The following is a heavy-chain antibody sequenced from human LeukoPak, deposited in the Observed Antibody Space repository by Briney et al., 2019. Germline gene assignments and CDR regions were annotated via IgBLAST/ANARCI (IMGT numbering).Heavy chain of an antibody. CDR3: ARVPYYDSSGYLDY. CDR2: IWYDGSNK. CDR1: GFTFSSYG. V-gene: IGHV3-33*01. D-gene: IGHD3-22*01. J-gene: IGHJ4*02. Sequence: GGSLRLSCAASGFTFSSYGMHWVRQAPGKGLGWVAVIWYDGSNKYYADSVKGRFSISRDNSKNTLYLQMNSLRAEDTAVYYCARVPYYDSSGYLDYWGQGTLVTVSS.